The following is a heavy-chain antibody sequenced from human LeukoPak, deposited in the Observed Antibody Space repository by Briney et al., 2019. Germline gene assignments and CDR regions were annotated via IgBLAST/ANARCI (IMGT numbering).Heavy chain of an antibody. V-gene: IGHV3-48*03. J-gene: IGHJ3*02. CDR1: GFTFSSYE. D-gene: IGHD3-10*01. Sequence: GGSLRLSCAASGFTFSSYEMKWVRQAPRKGLEWVSYIRSSGSTIYYADSVKGRFTISRDNAKNSLYLQMNSLRAEDTAVYYCAREYYYGSGSYSRAFDIWGQGTMVTVSS. CDR3: AREYYYGSGSYSRAFDI. CDR2: IRSSGSTI.